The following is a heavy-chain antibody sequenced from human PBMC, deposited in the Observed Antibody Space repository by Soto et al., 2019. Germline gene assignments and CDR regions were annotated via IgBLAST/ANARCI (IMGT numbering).Heavy chain of an antibody. D-gene: IGHD2-15*01. Sequence: PGXSLRLSCAASGFTLSSYSLNWFRQAPVNGLEWVSSISSSSSYIYYADSVKGRFTISRDNAKNSLYLQMNSLRAEDTAVYYCATGPYCSGGSCYPNPFDYWGQGTLVTVSS. V-gene: IGHV3-21*01. CDR1: GFTLSSYS. CDR3: ATGPYCSGGSCYPNPFDY. J-gene: IGHJ4*02. CDR2: ISSSSSYI.